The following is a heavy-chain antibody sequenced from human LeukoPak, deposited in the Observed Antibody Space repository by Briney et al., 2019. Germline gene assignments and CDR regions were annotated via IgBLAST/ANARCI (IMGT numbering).Heavy chain of an antibody. V-gene: IGHV3-30*18. CDR1: GFTFSSYG. CDR3: AKGIRNFDY. J-gene: IGHJ4*02. Sequence: PGGSLRLSCAASGFTFSSYGMHWVRQAPGKGLEWVAVISYDGSNKYYADSVKGRFTISRDNSKNTLYLQMNSLRAEDTAVYYCAKGIRNFDYWGQGTLVTVSS. CDR2: ISYDGSNK.